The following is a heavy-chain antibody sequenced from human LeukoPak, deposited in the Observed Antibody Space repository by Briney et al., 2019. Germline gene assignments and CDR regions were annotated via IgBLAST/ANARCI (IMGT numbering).Heavy chain of an antibody. V-gene: IGHV3-15*01. CDR3: TTDHDFQCSSTSCLDY. J-gene: IGHJ4*02. D-gene: IGHD2-2*01. Sequence: GGSLRLSCAASGFTFSNAWMSWVRQAPGKGLEWVGRIKSKTDGGTTDYAAPVKGRFTVSRDDSKNTLYLQMNSLKTEDTAVYPCTTDHDFQCSSTSCLDYWGQGTLVTVSS. CDR1: GFTFSNAW. CDR2: IKSKTDGGTT.